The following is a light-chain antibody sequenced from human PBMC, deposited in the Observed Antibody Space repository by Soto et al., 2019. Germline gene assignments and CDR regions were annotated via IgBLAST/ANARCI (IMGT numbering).Light chain of an antibody. Sequence: DIQMTQSPSSVSASVGDRVTITCRASQGISSWLAWYQQKPGKAPKLLIYQASTLESGVPSRFGGAGSGTEFTLTISSLQPDDFATYFCQQYYTYATFGHGTRLEI. V-gene: IGKV1-5*03. CDR3: QQYYTYAT. J-gene: IGKJ5*01. CDR1: QGISSW. CDR2: QAS.